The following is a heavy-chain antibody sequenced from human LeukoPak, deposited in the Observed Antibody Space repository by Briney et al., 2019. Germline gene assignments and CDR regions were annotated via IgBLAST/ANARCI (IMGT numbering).Heavy chain of an antibody. CDR2: IHHTGST. J-gene: IGHJ6*03. CDR1: GYSISSAYY. V-gene: IGHV4-38-2*02. Sequence: SGSLSLTCTVSGYSISSAYYWGWIRQPPGKGLEWIGSIHHTGSTYYNPSLKSRVTILVDTSKNQFSLKLSSVTAADTAVYYCARAVYCSSFTCGYYYMDVWGKGTTVTVS. D-gene: IGHD2-2*01. CDR3: ARAVYCSSFTCGYYYMDV.